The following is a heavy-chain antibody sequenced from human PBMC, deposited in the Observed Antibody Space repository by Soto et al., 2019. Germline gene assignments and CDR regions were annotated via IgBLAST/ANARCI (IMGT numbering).Heavy chain of an antibody. CDR2: IYYSGNT. J-gene: IGHJ4*02. D-gene: IGHD5-12*01. Sequence: SETLSLTCSVSGGSVSSSNYYWSWIRQPPGKGLEWIGYIYYSGNTQYNPSLKTRVTISLDTSKNQFSLRLFSVTAADTAVYYCARGYIVATRIGYWGQGTRVTVSS. V-gene: IGHV4-61*01. CDR3: ARGYIVATRIGY. CDR1: GGSVSSSNYY.